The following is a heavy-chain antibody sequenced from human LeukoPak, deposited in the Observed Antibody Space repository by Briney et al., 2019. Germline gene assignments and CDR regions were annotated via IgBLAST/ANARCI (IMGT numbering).Heavy chain of an antibody. CDR1: GIIFSHAW. D-gene: IGHD1-26*01. CDR3: ARDPARFPPQSGSPYPWDYYYYMDV. V-gene: IGHV3-21*01. CDR2: ISSSSSYI. J-gene: IGHJ6*03. Sequence: GGSLRLSCAASGIIFSHAWMNWVRQAPGKGLEWVSSISSSSSYIYYADSVKGRFTISRDNAKNSLYLQMNSLRAEDTAVYYCARDPARFPPQSGSPYPWDYYYYMDVWGKGTTVTVSS.